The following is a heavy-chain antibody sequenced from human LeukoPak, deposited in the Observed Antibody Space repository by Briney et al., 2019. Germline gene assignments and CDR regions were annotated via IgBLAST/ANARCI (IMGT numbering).Heavy chain of an antibody. CDR1: GGSLSNYY. J-gene: IGHJ5*02. CDR2: INHSGST. V-gene: IGHV4-34*01. Sequence: SETLSLTCAVYGGSLSNYYWSWIRQPPGKGLEWIGEINHSGSTKYNPSLKSRVTISVDMSKNQFSLQLTSVTAADTAVYYCARGPASGSKFAWFDPWGQGTLVTVSS. CDR3: ARGPASGSKFAWFDP. D-gene: IGHD3-10*01.